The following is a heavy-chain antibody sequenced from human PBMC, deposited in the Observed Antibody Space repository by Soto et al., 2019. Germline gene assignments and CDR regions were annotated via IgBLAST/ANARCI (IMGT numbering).Heavy chain of an antibody. CDR3: ARDSYYDFWSGYSNYYYGMDV. V-gene: IGHV3-11*01. D-gene: IGHD3-3*01. CDR1: GFTFSDYY. Sequence: GGSLRLSCAASGFTFSDYYMSWIRQAPGKGLEWVSYISSSGSTIYYADSVKGRFTISRDNAKNSLYLQMNSLRAEDTAVYYCARDSYYDFWSGYSNYYYGMDVWGQGTTVTVSS. J-gene: IGHJ6*02. CDR2: ISSSGSTI.